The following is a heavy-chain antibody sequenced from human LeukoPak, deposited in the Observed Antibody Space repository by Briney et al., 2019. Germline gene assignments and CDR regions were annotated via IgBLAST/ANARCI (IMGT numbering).Heavy chain of an antibody. CDR2: IYTSGST. CDR3: ARAFVVVPAAQTNWFDP. D-gene: IGHD2-2*01. Sequence: SETLSLTCTVSGGSISSYYWSWIRQPAGKGLEWIGRIYTSGSTNYNPSLKSRVTMSVDTSKNQFSLKLSSVTAADTAVYYCARAFVVVPAAQTNWFDPWGQGTLVTVSS. CDR1: GGSISSYY. J-gene: IGHJ5*02. V-gene: IGHV4-4*07.